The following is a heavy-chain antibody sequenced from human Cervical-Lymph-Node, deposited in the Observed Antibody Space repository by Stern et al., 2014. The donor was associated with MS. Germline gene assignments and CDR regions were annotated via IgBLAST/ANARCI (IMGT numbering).Heavy chain of an antibody. V-gene: IGHV3-15*01. CDR1: GFIFSKAW. CDR3: TTDEVANFAH. CDR2: IQPKTDGGTT. Sequence: EVQLVESGGGLVKPGGSLRLSCAASGFIFSKAWMTWVRQAPGKGLEGVGRIQPKTDGGTTNDSKHEQGRCTISRDDSKNILFLHMNSLKTEDTAVYYCTTDEVANFAHWGPGILVTVSS. J-gene: IGHJ5*02.